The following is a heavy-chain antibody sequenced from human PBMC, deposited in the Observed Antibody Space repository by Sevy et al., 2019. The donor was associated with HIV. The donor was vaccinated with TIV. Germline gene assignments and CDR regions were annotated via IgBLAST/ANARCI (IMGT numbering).Heavy chain of an antibody. CDR2: IYYSWST. Sequence: SETLSLTCTVSGGSISSSSYYWGWIRQPPGKGLEWIGSIYYSWSTYYNPSLKSRVTISVDTSKNQFSLKLSSVTAADTAVYYCASPGTHYYDSSGYRIVADYWGQGTLVTVSS. D-gene: IGHD3-22*01. CDR1: GGSISSSSYY. CDR3: ASPGTHYYDSSGYRIVADY. J-gene: IGHJ4*02. V-gene: IGHV4-39*01.